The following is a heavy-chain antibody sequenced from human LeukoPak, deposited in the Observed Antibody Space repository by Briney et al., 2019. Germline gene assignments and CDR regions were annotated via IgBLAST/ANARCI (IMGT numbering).Heavy chain of an antibody. CDR3: AREPPIALRGGNDY. CDR1: GFTFSNYA. J-gene: IGHJ4*02. CDR2: ICGSGDST. V-gene: IGHV3-23*01. D-gene: IGHD2/OR15-2a*01. Sequence: GGSLRLSCAASGFTFSNYAMGWVRQAPGKGLEWVSAICGSGDSTYYADSVKGRFTISRDNSENALYLQMNSLRAEDTAVYYCAREPPIALRGGNDYWGQGTLVTVSS.